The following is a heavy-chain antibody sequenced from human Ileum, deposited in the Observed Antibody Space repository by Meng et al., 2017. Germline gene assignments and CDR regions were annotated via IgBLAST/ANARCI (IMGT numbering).Heavy chain of an antibody. Sequence: GESLKISCAASGFTFSDDSMHWVRQAPGKGLVWVSRIDRDGTSTTYADSVKGRFTISRDNAKNTMYLQMNSLRVEDSGVYYCARIEGYNFDSKRKFDYWGQGSLVTVSS. V-gene: IGHV3-74*01. D-gene: IGHD1-1*01. CDR3: ARIEGYNFDSKRKFDY. CDR2: IDRDGTST. J-gene: IGHJ4*02. CDR1: GFTFSDDS.